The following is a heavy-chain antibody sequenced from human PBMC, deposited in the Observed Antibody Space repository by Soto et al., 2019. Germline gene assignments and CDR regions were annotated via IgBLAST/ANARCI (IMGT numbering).Heavy chain of an antibody. J-gene: IGHJ5*02. D-gene: IGHD2-21*02. CDR3: ARHRSDFWFDP. CDR2: IYYSGST. Sequence: SETLSLTCTVSGGSISSYFWGWIRQPPGKGLEWIGSIYYSGSTYYNPSLKSRVTVSVDTSKNQFSLKLSSVTAADTAVYYCARHRSDFWFDPWVQGTLVTVSS. CDR1: GGSISSYF. V-gene: IGHV4-39*01.